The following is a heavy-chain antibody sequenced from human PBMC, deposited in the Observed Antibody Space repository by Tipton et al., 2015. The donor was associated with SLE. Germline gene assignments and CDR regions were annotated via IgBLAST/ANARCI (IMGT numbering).Heavy chain of an antibody. Sequence: TLSLTCTVSGVSISSRTYYWGWIRQPAGKGLEWIGRIYTSGSTNYNPSLKSRVTISVDTSKNQFSLKLSSVTAADTAVYYCARDDCSGGSCHGDYWGQGTLVTVSS. D-gene: IGHD2-15*01. V-gene: IGHV4-61*02. CDR1: GVSISSRTYY. CDR2: IYTSGST. J-gene: IGHJ4*02. CDR3: ARDDCSGGSCHGDY.